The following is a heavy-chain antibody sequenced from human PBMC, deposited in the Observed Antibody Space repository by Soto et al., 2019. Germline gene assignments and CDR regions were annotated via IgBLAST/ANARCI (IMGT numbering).Heavy chain of an antibody. CDR3: ARAELVGATDY. J-gene: IGHJ4*02. CDR1: CGSISSHY. V-gene: IGHV4-59*11. D-gene: IGHD1-26*01. CDR2: IYYSGST. Sequence: SETLSLTCTVSCGSISSHYWSWIRQSPGKGMEWIGYIYYSGSTYYNPSLKSRVTISVDTSKNQFSLKLSSVTAADTAVYYCARAELVGATDYWGQGTLVTVS.